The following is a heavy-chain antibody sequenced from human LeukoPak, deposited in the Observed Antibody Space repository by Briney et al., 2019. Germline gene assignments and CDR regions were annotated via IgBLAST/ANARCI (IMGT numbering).Heavy chain of an antibody. Sequence: HPGGSLRLSCAASGFTFSSYAMSWVRQAPGKGLEWVSAISDSGDNTYYADSVKGRFTISRDNSKNTQYLQMDSLRAEDTAVYYCAKDGDFWSGYSDYWGQGTLVTVSS. CDR3: AKDGDFWSGYSDY. V-gene: IGHV3-23*01. CDR2: ISDSGDNT. J-gene: IGHJ4*02. CDR1: GFTFSSYA. D-gene: IGHD3-3*01.